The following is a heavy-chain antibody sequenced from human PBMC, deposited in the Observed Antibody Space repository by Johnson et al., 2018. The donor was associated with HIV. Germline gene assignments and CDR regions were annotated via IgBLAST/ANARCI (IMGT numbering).Heavy chain of an antibody. CDR1: GFTFSSYW. J-gene: IGHJ3*02. Sequence: VQLVESGGGLVQPGGSLRLSCAASGFTFSSYWMHWVRQAPGKGLVWVSRMNADGTSTTYADSVKGRFTIPRDNAKNTLYLQMDSLRAEDTAVYYCARDGGIHSSRVVRAFDIWGQGTMVTVSS. D-gene: IGHD6-13*01. V-gene: IGHV3-74*01. CDR2: MNADGTST. CDR3: ARDGGIHSSRVVRAFDI.